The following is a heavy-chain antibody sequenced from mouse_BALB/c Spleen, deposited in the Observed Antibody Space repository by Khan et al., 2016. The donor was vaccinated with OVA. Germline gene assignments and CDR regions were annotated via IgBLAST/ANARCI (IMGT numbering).Heavy chain of an antibody. CDR1: GFSLTSYG. D-gene: IGHD1-1*01. J-gene: IGHJ4*01. V-gene: IGHV2-3*01. CDR2: IWGDGNT. Sequence: QVQLQQSGPGLVAPSQSLSITCTVSGFSLTSYGVTWVRQPPGKGLEWLGVIWGDGNTNYHSTLISRLIISKDISKSQVFLKLNSLQTDDTATYYCAKFTPDYYSMDYWGQGTSVTVSS. CDR3: AKFTPDYYSMDY.